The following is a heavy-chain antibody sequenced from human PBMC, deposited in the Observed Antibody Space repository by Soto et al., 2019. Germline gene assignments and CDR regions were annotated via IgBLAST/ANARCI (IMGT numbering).Heavy chain of an antibody. CDR1: GFTFSSYG. CDR3: ASGPRYYDSSGYDYYFDY. D-gene: IGHD3-22*01. CDR2: IWYDGSNK. V-gene: IGHV3-33*01. Sequence: GGSLRLSCAASGFTFSSYGMHWVRQAPGKGLEWVAVIWYDGSNKYYADSVKGRFTISRDNSKNTLYLQMNSLRAEDTAVYYCASGPRYYDSSGYDYYFDYWGQGTLVTVSS. J-gene: IGHJ4*02.